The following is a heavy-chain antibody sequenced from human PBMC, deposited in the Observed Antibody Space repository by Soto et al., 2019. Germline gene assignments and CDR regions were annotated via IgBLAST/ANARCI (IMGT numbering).Heavy chain of an antibody. CDR2: INPKTGDT. CDR3: ARQLAYFGCDCYTEPLDY. Sequence: QAQLVQSGAEVKKPGASVKVSCKTSGYTFTAYYIHWVRQAPGQGLEWVRLINPKTGDTKYAQKFEGKVSMTADTYSTTAYMELGRLRSDDTAVYYCARQLAYFGCDCYTEPLDYWGQGTLVNVSS. CDR1: GYTFTAYY. V-gene: IGHV1-2*02. D-gene: IGHD2-21*02. J-gene: IGHJ4*02.